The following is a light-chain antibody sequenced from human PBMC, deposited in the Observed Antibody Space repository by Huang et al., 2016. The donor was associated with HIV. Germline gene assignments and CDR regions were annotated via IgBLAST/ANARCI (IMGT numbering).Light chain of an antibody. J-gene: IGKJ4*01. V-gene: IGKV3-15*01. CDR1: QRVSSN. Sequence: EIVMTQSPATLSVSPGERATLSCRASQRVSSNLVWYQQKPGQAPRLLIYGASTRATGIPAKCSGSGSGTEFTLTISSLQSEDFAVYYCQQYNNWHPLTFGGGTKVEIK. CDR3: QQYNNWHPLT. CDR2: GAS.